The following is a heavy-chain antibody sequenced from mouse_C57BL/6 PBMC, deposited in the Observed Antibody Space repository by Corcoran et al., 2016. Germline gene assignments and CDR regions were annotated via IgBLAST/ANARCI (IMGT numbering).Heavy chain of an antibody. Sequence: EVQLQQSGPVLVKPGASVKMSCKASGYTFTDYNMDWVKQSHGKSLEWIGDINPNNGGTIYNQKFKGKATLTVDKSSSTAYMELRSLTSEDTAVYYCARRDFAYWGQGTLVTVSA. CDR2: INPNNGGT. V-gene: IGHV1-18*01. CDR3: ARRDFAY. J-gene: IGHJ3*01. CDR1: GYTFTDYN.